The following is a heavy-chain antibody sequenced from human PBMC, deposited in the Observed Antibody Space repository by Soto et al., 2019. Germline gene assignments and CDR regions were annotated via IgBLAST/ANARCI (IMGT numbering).Heavy chain of an antibody. CDR2: ISGSGGST. D-gene: IGHD3-3*02. Sequence: EMQLLESGGGLVQPGGSLRLSCAASGFTFSSYAMSWVRQAPGKGLEWVSAISGSGGSTYYADSVKGRFTISRDNSTNMLYLQMYSLGAEDTGVDYCMSDQAFVILYYLDYWGQGTLVTVSP. V-gene: IGHV3-23*01. CDR3: MSDQAFVILYYLDY. CDR1: GFTFSSYA. J-gene: IGHJ4*02.